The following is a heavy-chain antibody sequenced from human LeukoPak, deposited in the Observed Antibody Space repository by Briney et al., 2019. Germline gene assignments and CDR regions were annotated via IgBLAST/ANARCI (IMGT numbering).Heavy chain of an antibody. CDR3: AKDGTWIQLWFDY. CDR1: GFTFSTYV. CDR2: ISGSGGTT. D-gene: IGHD5-18*01. V-gene: IGHV3-23*01. Sequence: GGSLRLSCAASGFTFSTYVMTWVRQAPGKGLEWFSGISGSGGTTYYADSVKGRFTISRDNSKSTLYLQMNSLRAEDTAVYYCAKDGTWIQLWFDYWGQGTLVTVSS. J-gene: IGHJ4*02.